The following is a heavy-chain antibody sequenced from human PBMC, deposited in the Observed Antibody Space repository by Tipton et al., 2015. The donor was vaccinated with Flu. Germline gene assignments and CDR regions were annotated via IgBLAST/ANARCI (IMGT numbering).Heavy chain of an antibody. CDR1: GFIFGRYA. J-gene: IGHJ4*02. CDR2: VSGGGANT. V-gene: IGHV3-23*01. D-gene: IGHD6-19*01. Sequence: SLRLSCAASGFIFGRYAMSWVRQAPGKGLEWVSAVSGGGANTYYADSVKGRFTISRDNSKNTLYLQMNSLRAEDTAIYYCAKVIPEKVAGLDYWGQGTLVTVSS. CDR3: AKVIPEKVAGLDY.